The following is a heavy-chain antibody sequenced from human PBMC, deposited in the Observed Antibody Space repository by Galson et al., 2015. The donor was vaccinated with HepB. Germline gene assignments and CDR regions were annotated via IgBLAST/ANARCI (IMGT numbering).Heavy chain of an antibody. CDR1: GFTFSSYW. CDR3: AKAAGYYSYYGLDV. V-gene: IGHV3-74*01. CDR2: INSDGSTT. D-gene: IGHD6-13*01. Sequence: ALRLSCAASGFTFSSYWMHRVRQGPGTGLVWVSRINSDGSTTSYADSVRRRFTISRDNSKNTLCLQLNSLRAEDTALYYCAKAAGYYSYYGLDVWGQGTTVTVSS. J-gene: IGHJ6*02.